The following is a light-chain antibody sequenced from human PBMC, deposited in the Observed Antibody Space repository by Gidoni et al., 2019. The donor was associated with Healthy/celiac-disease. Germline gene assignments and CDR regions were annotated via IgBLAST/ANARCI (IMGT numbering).Light chain of an antibody. CDR2: GNS. Sequence: QSVLTQPPSVSGAPGQRVTTSCTGSSSNIGAGYDVHWYQQLPGTAPKLLIYGNSNRPSGVPDRFSGSKSGTSASLALTGLQAEDEADYYCQSYDSSLSGSVFGGGTKLTVL. CDR3: QSYDSSLSGSV. CDR1: SSNIGAGYD. V-gene: IGLV1-40*01. J-gene: IGLJ2*01.